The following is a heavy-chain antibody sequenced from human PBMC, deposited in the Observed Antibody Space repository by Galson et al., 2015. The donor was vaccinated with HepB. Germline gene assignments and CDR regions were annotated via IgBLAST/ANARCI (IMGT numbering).Heavy chain of an antibody. CDR2: IKSETETM. CDR1: GFTFNKAW. J-gene: IGHJ4*02. D-gene: IGHD1-26*01. Sequence: SLRLSCAASGFTFNKAWMNWVRQAPGKGLEWVGRIKSETETMDYAAPIKGRFSIWRDDSRSTVYLQVNSPRIDDTAVYYCTTDGNKWDYSLDYWGRGTLVTVAS. V-gene: IGHV3-15*07. CDR3: TTDGNKWDYSLDY.